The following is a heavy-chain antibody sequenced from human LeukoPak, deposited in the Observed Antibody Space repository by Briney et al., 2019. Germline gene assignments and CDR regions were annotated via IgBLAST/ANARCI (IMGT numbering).Heavy chain of an antibody. CDR2: VYYSGST. V-gene: IGHV4-59*01. CDR3: ARAYPFYCSGGSCSPYYFDY. Sequence: TSETLSLTCTVSGGSISSYYWSWIRQPPGKGLEWIGYVYYSGSTNYNPSLKSRVTISVDTSKNQFSLKLSSVTAADTAVYYCARAYPFYCSGGSCSPYYFDYWGQGTLVTVSS. D-gene: IGHD2-15*01. CDR1: GGSISSYY. J-gene: IGHJ4*02.